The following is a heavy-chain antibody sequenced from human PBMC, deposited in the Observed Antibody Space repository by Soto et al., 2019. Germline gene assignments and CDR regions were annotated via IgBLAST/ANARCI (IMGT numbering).Heavy chain of an antibody. V-gene: IGHV3-53*01. Sequence: EVQLVESGGDLIQPGGSLRLSCAASGFTVSSYYMSWVHQAPGKGLEWVSVMSSGGSTFHADSVKGRFTISRDNSKNTLYLQMNSLRAEDTAVYYCARSYNLDYWGQGTLVTVSS. J-gene: IGHJ4*02. D-gene: IGHD1-1*01. CDR1: GFTVSSYY. CDR3: ARSYNLDY. CDR2: MSSGGST.